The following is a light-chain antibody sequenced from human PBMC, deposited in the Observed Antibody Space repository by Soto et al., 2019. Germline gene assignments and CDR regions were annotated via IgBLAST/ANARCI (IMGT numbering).Light chain of an antibody. CDR2: SND. J-gene: IGLJ3*02. CDR3: ALWDLTLGAWV. CDR1: TSNIGSNT. Sequence: QSVLTQPPSASGTPGQRVTISCSGTTSNIGSNTVSWYHHLPGTAPKLLIYSNDQRPSGVPDRFSGSKSGTSASLAISGLQSEDEADYYCALWDLTLGAWVFGGGTKVTVL. V-gene: IGLV1-44*01.